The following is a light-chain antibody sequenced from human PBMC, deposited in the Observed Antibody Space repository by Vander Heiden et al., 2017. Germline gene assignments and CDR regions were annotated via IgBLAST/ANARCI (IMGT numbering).Light chain of an antibody. CDR1: SGHSNYI. J-gene: IGLJ1*01. CDR2: LEGSGTY. V-gene: IGLV4-60*03. Sequence: PAVTQSSSASASLGSSVKLNCTLSSGHSNYIVAWHHSQPGTPPRFLMHLEGSGTYNKGSGVPDRFAGSSSGAASYLTISNLQADDEGDYYCDNWDSHTLVFGGGTKVTVL. CDR3: DNWDSHTLV.